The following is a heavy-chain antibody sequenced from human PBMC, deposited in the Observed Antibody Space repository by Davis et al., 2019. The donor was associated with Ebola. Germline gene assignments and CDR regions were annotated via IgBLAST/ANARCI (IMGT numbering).Heavy chain of an antibody. CDR2: ISSSSNYI. D-gene: IGHD6-6*01. CDR1: GFTFSSNS. Sequence: GGSLRLSCAASGFTFSSNSMNWVRQAPGKGLEWVSFISSSSNYIYYADSVKGRFTVSRDNATNSLYLQMNSLRAEDTAVYYCAKEHYSTSSFDSWGQGALVTVSS. J-gene: IGHJ4*02. V-gene: IGHV3-21*01. CDR3: AKEHYSTSSFDS.